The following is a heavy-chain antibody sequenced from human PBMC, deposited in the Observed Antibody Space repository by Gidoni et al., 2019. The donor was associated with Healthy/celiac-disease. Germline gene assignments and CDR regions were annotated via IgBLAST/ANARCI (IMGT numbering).Heavy chain of an antibody. CDR3: AADVGLEYFDY. V-gene: IGHV1-58*01. CDR1: GFTFTSSA. J-gene: IGHJ4*02. D-gene: IGHD3-3*01. CDR2: IVVGSGNT. Sequence: QLQLVQSGPEVKKPGTSVKVSCKASGFTFTSSAVPWVRQASGQRLEWIGWIVVGSGNTNYAQKFQERVTITRDMSTSTAYMELSSLRSEDTAVYYCAADVGLEYFDYWGQGTLVTVSS.